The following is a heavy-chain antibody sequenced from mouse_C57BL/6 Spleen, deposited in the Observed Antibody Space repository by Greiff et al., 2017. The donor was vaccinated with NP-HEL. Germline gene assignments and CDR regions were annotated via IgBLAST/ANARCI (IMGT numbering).Heavy chain of an antibody. V-gene: IGHV5-9-1*02. CDR1: GFTFSSYA. Sequence: EVKLVESGDGLVKPGGSLKLSCAASGFTFSSYAMSWVRQTPEKRLEWVAYISSGGDYIYYADTVKGRFTISRDNARNTLYLQMSSLKSEDTTMYYCTRGGLGFFDYWGQGTTLTVSS. CDR3: TRGGLGFFDY. D-gene: IGHD3-3*01. J-gene: IGHJ2*01. CDR2: ISSGGDYI.